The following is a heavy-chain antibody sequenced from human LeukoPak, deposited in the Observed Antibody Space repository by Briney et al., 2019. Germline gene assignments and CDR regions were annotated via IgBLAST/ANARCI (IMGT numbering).Heavy chain of an antibody. J-gene: IGHJ4*02. Sequence: SETLSLTCTISGGSVSDYYWSWIRQSPGKGLEWIGYIYHTGSTSYSPSLKSRVTISADTSQNQFSPKLSSVTAADTAVYYCASRKLGNDYWGQGTLVTVSS. V-gene: IGHV4-59*02. CDR1: GGSVSDYY. D-gene: IGHD7-27*01. CDR3: ASRKLGNDY. CDR2: IYHTGST.